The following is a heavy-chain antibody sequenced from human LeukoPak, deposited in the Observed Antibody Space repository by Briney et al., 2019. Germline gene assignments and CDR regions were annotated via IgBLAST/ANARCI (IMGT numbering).Heavy chain of an antibody. D-gene: IGHD6-19*01. V-gene: IGHV4-34*01. J-gene: IGHJ4*02. CDR2: INHSGST. CDR1: GGSFSGYY. CDR3: ARGKGSGWTFDY. Sequence: PSETLSLTCAVYGGSFSGYYWTWIRRPPGKGLEWIGEINHSGSTNYNPSLKSRVTISVDTSKNQFSLKLSSVTAADTAVYYCARGKGSGWTFDYWAQGTLVTVSS.